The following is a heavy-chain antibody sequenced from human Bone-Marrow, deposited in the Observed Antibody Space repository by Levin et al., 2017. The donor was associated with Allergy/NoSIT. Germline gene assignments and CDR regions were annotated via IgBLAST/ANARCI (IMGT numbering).Heavy chain of an antibody. Sequence: GGSLRLSCAASGFTFTNYAMQWVRRAPGKGLEWVAHISYDGINAYYGDSVKGRFFVSRDNSKNIVFLQMNSLRTEDTAVYYCMREPHLGDLAKPFVFWGQGTPVTVST. D-gene: IGHD3-16*01. CDR3: MREPHLGDLAKPFVF. CDR2: ISYDGINA. J-gene: IGHJ4*02. V-gene: IGHV3-30*03. CDR1: GFTFTNYA.